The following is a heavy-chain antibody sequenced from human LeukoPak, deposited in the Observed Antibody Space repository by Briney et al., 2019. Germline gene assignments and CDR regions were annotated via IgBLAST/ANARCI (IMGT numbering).Heavy chain of an antibody. CDR3: ARDRYCSGGSCYSWFDP. J-gene: IGHJ5*02. CDR1: GGSISSGGYS. V-gene: IGHV4-30-2*01. Sequence: SETLSLTCAVSGGSISSGGYSWSWIRQPPGKGLEWIGYIYHSGSTYYNPSLKSRVTISVDRSKNQFSLKLSSVTAADTAVYYCARDRYCSGGSCYSWFDPWGQGTLVTVSS. D-gene: IGHD2-15*01. CDR2: IYHSGST.